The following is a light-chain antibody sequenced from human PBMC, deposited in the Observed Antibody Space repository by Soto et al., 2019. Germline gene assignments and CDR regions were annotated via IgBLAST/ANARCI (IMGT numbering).Light chain of an antibody. CDR3: SSYTGSTSLVDV. Sequence: QSALTQPASVSGSPGQSISISCTGTSSDVGRYNFVSWYQQRPGKAPKLIMYDVANRPSGISNRFSGSKSGNTASLTISGLQAEDEADYYCSSYTGSTSLVDVFGTGTKLTVL. CDR2: DVA. CDR1: SSDVGRYNF. J-gene: IGLJ1*01. V-gene: IGLV2-14*03.